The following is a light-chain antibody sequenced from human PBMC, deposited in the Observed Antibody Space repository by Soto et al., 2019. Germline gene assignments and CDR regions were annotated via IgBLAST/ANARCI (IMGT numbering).Light chain of an antibody. V-gene: IGLV2-14*01. Sequence: QSVLTQPASVSGSPGQSITISCTGSSSDVGGYNHVSWYQQHPGKAPKLIIYEVSNRPSGVSIRFSGSKSGNTASLTISGLQAEDEADYYCSSYTGTSTSVVFGGGTKLTVL. J-gene: IGLJ2*01. CDR2: EVS. CDR1: SSDVGGYNH. CDR3: SSYTGTSTSVV.